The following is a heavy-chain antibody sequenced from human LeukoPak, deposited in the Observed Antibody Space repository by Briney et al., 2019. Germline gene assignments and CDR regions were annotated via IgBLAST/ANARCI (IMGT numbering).Heavy chain of an antibody. CDR2: ISSSSSTI. D-gene: IGHD3-22*01. CDR3: ARDPHAYYYDSSEYFQH. V-gene: IGHV3-48*01. Sequence: PGRSLRLSCAASGFTFSSYSMNWVRQAPGKGLEWVSYISSSSSTIYYADSVKGRFTISRDNAKNSLYLQMNSLRAEDTAVYYCARDPHAYYYDSSEYFQHWGQGTLVTVSS. J-gene: IGHJ1*01. CDR1: GFTFSSYS.